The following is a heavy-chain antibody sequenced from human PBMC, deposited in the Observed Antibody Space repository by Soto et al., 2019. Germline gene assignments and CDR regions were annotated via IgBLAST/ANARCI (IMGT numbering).Heavy chain of an antibody. CDR1: GFTFSSSG. CDR2: IWYDGSNK. CDR3: ARDLAYGMDV. V-gene: IGHV3-33*01. Sequence: QVQLVESGGGVVQPGRSLRLSCAASGFTFSSSGMHWVRQAPGKGLEWMAVIWYDGSNKYYADSVKGRFTISRDNSKNTLFLQMNSLRAEDTAVYYCARDLAYGMDVWGQGTTFTVSS. J-gene: IGHJ6*02.